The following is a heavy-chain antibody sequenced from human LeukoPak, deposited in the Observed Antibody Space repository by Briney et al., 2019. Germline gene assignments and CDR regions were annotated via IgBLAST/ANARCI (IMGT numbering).Heavy chain of an antibody. CDR3: TRGSEVLGRNAFDI. J-gene: IGHJ3*02. V-gene: IGHV3-73*01. Sequence: GGSLRLSCATSGFTFSDSIMNWVRQASGKGLEWVGRIRKTANIYATGYSASVKGRFTVSRDDSNNMAYLEMNSLKTEDTAVYYCTRGSEVLGRNAFDIWGQGTMVTVSS. CDR2: IRKTANIYAT. CDR1: GFTFSDSI. D-gene: IGHD1-26*01.